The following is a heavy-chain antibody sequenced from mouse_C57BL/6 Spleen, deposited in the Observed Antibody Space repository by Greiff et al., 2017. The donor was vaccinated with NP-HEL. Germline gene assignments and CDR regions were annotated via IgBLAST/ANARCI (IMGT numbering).Heavy chain of an antibody. CDR2: ILPGSGST. CDR3: ARTLYYGSSYPVYFDY. Sequence: QVQLKESGAELLKPGASVKLSCKATGYTFTGYWIEWVKQRPGHGLEWIGEILPGSGSTNYNEKFKGKATFTADTSSNTAYMQLSSLTTEDSAIYYCARTLYYGSSYPVYFDYWGQGTTLTVSS. J-gene: IGHJ2*01. D-gene: IGHD1-1*01. CDR1: GYTFTGYW. V-gene: IGHV1-9*01.